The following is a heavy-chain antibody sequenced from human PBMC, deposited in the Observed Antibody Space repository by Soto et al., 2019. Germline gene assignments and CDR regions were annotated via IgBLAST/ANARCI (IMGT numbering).Heavy chain of an antibody. CDR1: GFTFSSYA. J-gene: IGHJ4*02. CDR2: ISGSGGST. D-gene: IGHD5-12*01. Sequence: EVQLLESGGGLVQPGGSLRLSCAASGFTFSSYAMSWVRQAPGKGLEWVSAISGSGGSTYYADSVKGRFTISRDNSKITLYLQMNSLRAEDTAVYYCARRVATLSQLGYWGQGTLVTVSS. V-gene: IGHV3-23*01. CDR3: ARRVATLSQLGY.